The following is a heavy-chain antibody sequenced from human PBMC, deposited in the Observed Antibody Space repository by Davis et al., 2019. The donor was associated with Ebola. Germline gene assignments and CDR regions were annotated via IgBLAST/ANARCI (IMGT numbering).Heavy chain of an antibody. CDR1: GFTFSSYA. CDR3: ARGSENWNYVDS. V-gene: IGHV3-23*01. CDR2: ISGSGGGT. J-gene: IGHJ4*02. D-gene: IGHD1-7*01. Sequence: GGSLRLSCAASGFTFSSYAMSWVRQAPGKGLEWVAAISGSGGGTYYADSVKGRFTISRDIAKNSLYLHMNNLRDEDTAVYYCARGSENWNYVDSWGQGTLVTVSS.